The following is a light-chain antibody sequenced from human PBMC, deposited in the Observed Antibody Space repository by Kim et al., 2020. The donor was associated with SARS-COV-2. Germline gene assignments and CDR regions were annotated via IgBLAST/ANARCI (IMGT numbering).Light chain of an antibody. CDR2: DAS. CDR3: QQYDNSPMYT. Sequence: DIQMTQSPSTLSASVGDRVTITCRASQNIGSWLAWYQQKPGKAPKLLIYDASSLESGVPARFSGSGSGTEFTLTISTLQPDDLATYYCQQYDNSPMYTFGQGTKLEI. J-gene: IGKJ2*01. CDR1: QNIGSW. V-gene: IGKV1-5*01.